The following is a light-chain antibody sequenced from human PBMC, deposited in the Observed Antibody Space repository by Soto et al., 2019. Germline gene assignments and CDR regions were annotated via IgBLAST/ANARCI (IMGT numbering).Light chain of an antibody. Sequence: QPVLTQPPSVSGAPVQRVTISCTGSSSNIGAGYDVQWYQQLPGTAPKLLIYGNSKRPSGVPDRFSGSKSGTSASLAVTGLQAEDEADYYCQSYDSSLSGVVFGGGTKVTVL. J-gene: IGLJ2*01. CDR2: GNS. V-gene: IGLV1-40*01. CDR1: SSNIGAGYD. CDR3: QSYDSSLSGVV.